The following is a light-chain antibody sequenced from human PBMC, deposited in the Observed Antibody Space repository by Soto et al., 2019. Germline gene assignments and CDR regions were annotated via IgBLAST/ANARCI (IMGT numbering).Light chain of an antibody. CDR1: QNINNW. CDR2: KAS. J-gene: IGKJ1*01. V-gene: IGKV1-5*03. Sequence: DTQMTQSPPTLSASVGDRVTITCRASQNINNWLAWYQQKPGTAPKLLIHKASSLESGVPSRFSGSGSETEFTLTISSLQPDDFATYYCHQYDTYPWTFGQGTEVEIK. CDR3: HQYDTYPWT.